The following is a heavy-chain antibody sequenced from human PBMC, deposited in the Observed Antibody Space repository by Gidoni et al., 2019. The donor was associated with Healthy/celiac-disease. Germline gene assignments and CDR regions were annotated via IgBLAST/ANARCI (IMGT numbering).Heavy chain of an antibody. CDR2: IYYSGST. Sequence: QVQLQESGPGLVKPSQTLSLTCTFSGGSISSGGYYWSWIRQHPGKGLEWIGYIYYSGSTYYNPSLKSRVTISVDTSKNQFSLKLSSVTAADTAVYYCARGEKRITIFGVVTQGYFDYWGQGTLVTVSS. D-gene: IGHD3-3*01. CDR1: GGSISSGGYY. J-gene: IGHJ4*02. CDR3: ARGEKRITIFGVVTQGYFDY. V-gene: IGHV4-31*03.